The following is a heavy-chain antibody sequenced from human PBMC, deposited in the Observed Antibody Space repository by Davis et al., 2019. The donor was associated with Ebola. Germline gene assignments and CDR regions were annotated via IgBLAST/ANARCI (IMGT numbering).Heavy chain of an antibody. CDR1: GYSFTNYW. CDR2: IYPGDSDT. CDR3: ASLRRTITGMDDGFDL. Sequence: KVSCKGSGYSFTNYWIGWVRQMPGKGLEWLGIIYPGDSDTRYSPSFQGQVTISADKSTRTAYLQWGSLKASDTAMYYCASLRRTITGMDDGFDLWGQGTMVTVSS. J-gene: IGHJ3*01. V-gene: IGHV5-51*01. D-gene: IGHD1-20*01.